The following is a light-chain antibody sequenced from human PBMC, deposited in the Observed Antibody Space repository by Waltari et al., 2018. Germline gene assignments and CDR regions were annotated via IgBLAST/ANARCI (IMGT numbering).Light chain of an antibody. Sequence: EIVMTQSPATLSVTPGERATLSCRASQSVRNNLVWYQKKPGQAPRLLIYGASTRVTGIPARFSGSGSGTEFTLTISSLQSEDFAVYYCQQYNNWPPWTFGQGTKVEIK. CDR3: QQYNNWPPWT. CDR1: QSVRNN. V-gene: IGKV3-15*01. J-gene: IGKJ1*01. CDR2: GAS.